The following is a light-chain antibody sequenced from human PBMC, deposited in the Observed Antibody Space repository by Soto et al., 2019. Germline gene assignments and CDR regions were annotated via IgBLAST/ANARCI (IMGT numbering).Light chain of an antibody. CDR1: QSVLYNSNNKNH. CDR3: QQYYSIPFT. V-gene: IGKV4-1*01. J-gene: IGKJ2*01. CDR2: GAS. Sequence: DFVMTQAPDSLAVSLGERDTINCKSSQSVLYNSNNKNHLGWFQQKPGHPPKLLIYGASFRPSGVPDRFSGSGSGTDFTLPLSSLQAEDVAVYYCQQYYSIPFTFGQGPKLEI.